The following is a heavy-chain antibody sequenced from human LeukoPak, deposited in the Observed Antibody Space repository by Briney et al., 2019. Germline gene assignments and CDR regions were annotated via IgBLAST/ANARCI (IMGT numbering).Heavy chain of an antibody. J-gene: IGHJ5*02. CDR3: ARVRSGARKSWFDT. D-gene: IGHD2-15*01. Sequence: TSETLSLTCAVYGGSFSGYYWSWIRQPPGKGLEWIGEIHQTGGTNYNPSLKSRVTISVDTSRNQFSLKMNSVTAADTAVYYCARVRSGARKSWFDTWGQGTLVTVSS. CDR2: IHQTGGT. CDR1: GGSFSGYY. V-gene: IGHV4-34*01.